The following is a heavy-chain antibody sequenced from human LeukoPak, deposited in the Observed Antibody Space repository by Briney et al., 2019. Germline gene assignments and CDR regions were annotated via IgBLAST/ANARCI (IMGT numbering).Heavy chain of an antibody. J-gene: IGHJ5*02. Sequence: SETLFLTCTVSGGSISSGSYYGSWIRQPAGKGLEWIGRIYTSGSTNYNPSLKSRVTISVDTSKNQFSLRVNSVTAADTAVYYCARDNNRNNWFDPWGQGTLVTVSS. V-gene: IGHV4-61*02. CDR2: IYTSGST. CDR1: GGSISSGSYY. CDR3: ARDNNRNNWFDP.